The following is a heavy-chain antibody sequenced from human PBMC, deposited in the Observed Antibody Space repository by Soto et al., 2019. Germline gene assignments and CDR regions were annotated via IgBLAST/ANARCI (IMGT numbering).Heavy chain of an antibody. J-gene: IGHJ6*02. CDR3: ARSQDIVVVPAASYYYYGMDV. Sequence: QVQLVESGGGLVKPGGSLRLSCAASGFTFSDYYMSWIRQAPGKGLEWVSYISSSSRYTNYADSVKGRFTISRDNAKNSLYLQMHSLRAEDTAVYYCARSQDIVVVPAASYYYYGMDVWGQGTTVTVSS. V-gene: IGHV3-11*06. D-gene: IGHD2-2*01. CDR1: GFTFSDYY. CDR2: ISSSSRYT.